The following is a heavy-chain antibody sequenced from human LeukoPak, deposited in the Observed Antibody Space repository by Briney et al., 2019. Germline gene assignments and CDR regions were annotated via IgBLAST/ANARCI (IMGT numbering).Heavy chain of an antibody. CDR1: GGSISSSSYY. J-gene: IGHJ5*02. CDR2: IYYSGST. D-gene: IGHD2-2*01. Sequence: SETLSLTCTVSGGSISSSSYYWGWIRQPPGKGLEWIGSIYYSGSTYYNPSLKSRVTISVDTSKNQFSLKLSSVTAADTAVYYCARDLVPAAITNWFDPWGQGTLVTVSS. CDR3: ARDLVPAAITNWFDP. V-gene: IGHV4-39*07.